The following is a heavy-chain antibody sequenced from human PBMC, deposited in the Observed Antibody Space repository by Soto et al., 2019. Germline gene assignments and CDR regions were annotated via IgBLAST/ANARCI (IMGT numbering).Heavy chain of an antibody. V-gene: IGHV3-30*18. J-gene: IGHJ5*02. CDR2: ISYDGNDK. D-gene: IGHD3-10*02. Sequence: QVQLVESGGGVVQPGRSLTLSCAASEFSFSSYGMNWVRQAPAKGMEWVAIISYDGNDKYYADSVRGRFTISRDNSKNTLYLQMHNLGAEDTAFYYCAKVFGSTSGVNYFDPWGQGTLVTVSS. CDR3: AKVFGSTSGVNYFDP. CDR1: EFSFSSYG.